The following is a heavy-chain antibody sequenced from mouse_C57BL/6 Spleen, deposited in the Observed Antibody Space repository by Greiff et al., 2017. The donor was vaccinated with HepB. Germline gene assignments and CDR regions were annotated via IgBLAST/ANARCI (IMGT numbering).Heavy chain of an antibody. CDR3: ARGTVVPYFDY. D-gene: IGHD1-1*01. Sequence: VQLQQPGAELVRPGTSVKLSCKASGYTFTSYWMHWVKQRPGQGLEWIGVIDPSDSYTNYNQKFKGKATLTVDTSSSTAYMQLSSLTSEDSAVYYCARGTVVPYFDYWGQGTTLTVSS. CDR1: GYTFTSYW. J-gene: IGHJ2*01. V-gene: IGHV1-59*01. CDR2: IDPSDSYT.